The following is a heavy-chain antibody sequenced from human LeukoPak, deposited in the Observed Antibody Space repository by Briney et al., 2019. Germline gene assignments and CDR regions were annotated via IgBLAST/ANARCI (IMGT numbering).Heavy chain of an antibody. V-gene: IGHV4-59*10. J-gene: IGHJ6*03. Sequence: PSETLSLTCAVYGGSITNYYLNWVRQPAGGGLEWIGRINKSGMTSYKSSLKNRVTMSVDTSKNQMSLKLTSVTAADTALYYCAGESIPYYSDYMNVWGKGTAVTVSS. CDR2: INKSGMT. CDR3: AGESIPYYSDYMNV. D-gene: IGHD2-21*01. CDR1: GGSITNYY.